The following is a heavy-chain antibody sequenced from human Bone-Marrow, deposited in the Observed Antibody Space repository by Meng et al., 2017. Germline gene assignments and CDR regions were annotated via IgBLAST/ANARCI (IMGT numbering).Heavy chain of an antibody. CDR1: GFTSSSYA. CDR2: ISYDGSNK. J-gene: IGHJ4*02. V-gene: IGHV3-30*01. Sequence: VQSLGSGGGWGQPGRSRRLSWSACGFTSSSYAMHWVRQAPGKGLEWVAVISYDGSNKYYADSVKGRFTISRDNSKNTLYLQMNSLRAEDTAVYYCARDRAAAGIYDYWGQGTLVIVSS. D-gene: IGHD6-13*01. CDR3: ARDRAAAGIYDY.